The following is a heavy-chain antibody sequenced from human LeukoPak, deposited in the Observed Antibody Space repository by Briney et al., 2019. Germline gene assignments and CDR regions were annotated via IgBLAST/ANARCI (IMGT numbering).Heavy chain of an antibody. V-gene: IGHV4-59*08. CDR3: ARLPMVRGVPFDY. J-gene: IGHJ4*02. Sequence: SGTLSLTCTVSGGSISSYYWSWIRQPPGKGLEWIGYIYYSGSTNYNPSLKSRVTISVDTSKNQFSLKLSSVTAADTAVYYCARLPMVRGVPFDYWGQGTLVTVSS. CDR1: GGSISSYY. CDR2: IYYSGST. D-gene: IGHD3-10*01.